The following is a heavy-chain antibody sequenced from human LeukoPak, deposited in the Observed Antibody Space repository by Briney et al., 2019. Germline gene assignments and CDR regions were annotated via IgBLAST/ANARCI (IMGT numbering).Heavy chain of an antibody. V-gene: IGHV4-59*01. CDR1: GGSISSYY. D-gene: IGHD3-22*01. CDR3: ARGIYYDSSGYYPYYYYYYGMDV. J-gene: IGHJ6*02. Sequence: SETLSLTCTVSGGSISSYYWSWIRRPPGKGLEWIGYIYYSGSTNYNPSLKSRVTISVDTSKNQFSLKLSSVTAADTAVYYCARGIYYDSSGYYPYYYYYYGMDVWGQGTTVTVSS. CDR2: IYYSGST.